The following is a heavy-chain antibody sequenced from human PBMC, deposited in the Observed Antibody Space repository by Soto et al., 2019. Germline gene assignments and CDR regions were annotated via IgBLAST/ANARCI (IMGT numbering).Heavy chain of an antibody. J-gene: IGHJ6*03. CDR1: GFTFSTYW. Sequence: PGGSLRLSCGASGFTFSTYWMSWVRQAPGKGLERVANIKPDGNEKYYVDSVKGRFTISRDNAKSSLYLQMDSLRVEDTAVYYCARGPWDFMDVWGKGTTVTVSS. CDR3: ARGPWDFMDV. D-gene: IGHD1-26*01. CDR2: IKPDGNEK. V-gene: IGHV3-7*04.